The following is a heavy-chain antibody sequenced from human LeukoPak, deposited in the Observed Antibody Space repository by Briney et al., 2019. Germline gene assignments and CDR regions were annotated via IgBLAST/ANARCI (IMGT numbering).Heavy chain of an antibody. D-gene: IGHD6-6*01. V-gene: IGHV3-7*03. J-gene: IGHJ4*02. CDR2: IKQDGSEK. Sequence: GGSLRLSCAASGFTFSSYWMTWVRQAPGKGLEWVADIKQDGSEKYYVDSVKGRFTISRDNAKNSLYLQMNSLRAEDTAIYYCATQRLGGSSDYWGQGTLVTVSS. CDR3: ATQRLGGSSDY. CDR1: GFTFSSYW.